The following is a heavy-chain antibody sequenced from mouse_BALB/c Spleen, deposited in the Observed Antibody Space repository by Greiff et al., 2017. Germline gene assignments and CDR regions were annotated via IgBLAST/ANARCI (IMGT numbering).Heavy chain of an antibody. CDR3: NARPYAMDY. CDR1: GFNIKDYY. V-gene: IGHV14-4*02. Sequence: EVQLQQSGAELVRSGASVKLSCTASGFNIKDYYMHWVKQRPEQGLEWIGWLDPENGDTEYAPKFQGKATMTADTSSNTAYLQLSSLTSEDTAVYYCNARPYAMDYWGQGTSVTVSS. CDR2: LDPENGDT. J-gene: IGHJ4*01.